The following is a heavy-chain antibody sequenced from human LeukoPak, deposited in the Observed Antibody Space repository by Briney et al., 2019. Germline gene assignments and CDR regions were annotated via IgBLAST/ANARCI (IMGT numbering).Heavy chain of an antibody. CDR1: GFTFSSYG. D-gene: IGHD6-19*01. V-gene: IGHV3-23*01. CDR3: ARAYSSGWAKNYFDY. Sequence: GGTLRLSCAASGFTFSSYGMSWVRQAPGKGLEWVSAISGSGGSTYYADSVKGRFTISRDNAKNSLYLQMNSLRAEDTALYHCARAYSSGWAKNYFDYWGQGILVTVSS. CDR2: ISGSGGST. J-gene: IGHJ4*02.